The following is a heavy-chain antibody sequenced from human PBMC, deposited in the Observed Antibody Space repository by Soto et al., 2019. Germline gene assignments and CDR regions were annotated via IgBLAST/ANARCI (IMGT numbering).Heavy chain of an antibody. V-gene: IGHV3-9*01. J-gene: IGHJ4*01. CDR3: AIDKDSGRYLMASLPN. CDR1: GFTFGDYA. D-gene: IGHD1-26*01. CDR2: VNWNSASL. Sequence: EVQLVESGGGLVQPGRSLTLSCAASGFTFGDYAMHWLRQVPGKGLEWVSGVNWNSASLAYTDSVKGRFTITRDNAKNSLHLHMSSPGPEDTALYYCAIDKDSGRYLMASLPNWGHGTLVVVPS.